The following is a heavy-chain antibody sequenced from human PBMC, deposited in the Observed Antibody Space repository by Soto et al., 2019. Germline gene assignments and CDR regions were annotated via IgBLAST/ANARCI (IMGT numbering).Heavy chain of an antibody. Sequence: EVQLVESGGGLVQPGGSLRLSCAASGFSFSTYSMNWVRQAPGKGLEWVSSRSYTIYYIDSVKGRFTISRDNAKSSLYRQMNSLRDEDTAVYYCARGGSSSDNGMDVWGQGTTVTVSS. D-gene: IGHD6-6*01. J-gene: IGHJ6*02. V-gene: IGHV3-48*02. CDR1: GFSFSTYS. CDR2: SSRSYTI. CDR3: ARGGSSSDNGMDV.